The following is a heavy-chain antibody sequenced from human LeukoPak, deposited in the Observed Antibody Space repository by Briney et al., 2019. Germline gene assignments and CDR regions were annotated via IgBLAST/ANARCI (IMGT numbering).Heavy chain of an antibody. V-gene: IGHV1-18*01. D-gene: IGHD4-17*01. Sequence: ASVKVSCKASGYTFTSYSISWVRQAPGQGLEWMGWISAYNGNTNYAQKLQGRVTMTTDTSTSTAYMELRSLRSDDTAVYYCARMRTTVTSYYFDCWGQGTLVTVSS. CDR3: ARMRTTVTSYYFDC. J-gene: IGHJ4*02. CDR2: ISAYNGNT. CDR1: GYTFTSYS.